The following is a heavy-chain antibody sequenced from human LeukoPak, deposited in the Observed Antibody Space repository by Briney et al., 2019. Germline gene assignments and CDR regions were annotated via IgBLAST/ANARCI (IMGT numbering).Heavy chain of an antibody. D-gene: IGHD4-23*01. Sequence: PGGSLRLSCAASRFPFSSFAMHWVRRAPGKGLEFVSSIYSNGASTYYANSVKGRFTISRDNSKNTLFLQMGSLRAEDTAVYYCARDYPGNGWNGMDVWGQGTTVTVSS. J-gene: IGHJ6*02. V-gene: IGHV3-64*01. CDR2: IYSNGAST. CDR1: RFPFSSFA. CDR3: ARDYPGNGWNGMDV.